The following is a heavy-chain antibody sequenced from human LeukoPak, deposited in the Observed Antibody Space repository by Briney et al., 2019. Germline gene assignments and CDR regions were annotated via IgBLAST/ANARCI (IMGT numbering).Heavy chain of an antibody. Sequence: GGSLRLSCAASEFILNRSWMKGVRQAPGKGLEWVANMDQSGSQKHYVDSVKGRFTISKDNPATSLYLDMSGLRAEDTAIYYCAIWTSGNYWGQGTLVTRPS. J-gene: IGHJ4*02. D-gene: IGHD1-1*01. CDR2: MDQSGSQK. CDR3: AIWTSGNY. CDR1: EFILNRSW. V-gene: IGHV3-7*01.